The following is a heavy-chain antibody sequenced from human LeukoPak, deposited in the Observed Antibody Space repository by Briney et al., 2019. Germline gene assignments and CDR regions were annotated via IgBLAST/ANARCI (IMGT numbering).Heavy chain of an antibody. CDR3: ARGTLNWGSPSIYFDY. D-gene: IGHD7-27*01. CDR1: GFTVSSNY. V-gene: IGHV3-53*01. Sequence: GGSLRLSCAASGFTVSSNYMSWVRQAPGKGLEWVSVIYSGGSTYYADSVKGRFTISRDNSKNTLYLQMNSLRAEDTAVYYCARGTLNWGSPSIYFDYWGQGTLVTVSS. CDR2: IYSGGST. J-gene: IGHJ4*02.